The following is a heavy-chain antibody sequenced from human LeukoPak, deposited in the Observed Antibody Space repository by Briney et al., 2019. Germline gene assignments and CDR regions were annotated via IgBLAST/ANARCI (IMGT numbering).Heavy chain of an antibody. CDR2: TNPNSGNT. CDR1: GYTFTSYD. D-gene: IGHD6-13*01. Sequence: ASVKVSCKASGYTFTSYDINWVRQATGQGLEWMGYTNPNSGNTGYAQKFQGRVTITINTSISTAYMELSSLRSEDTAVYYCAREAAAPGLYYMDVWGKGTTVTISS. V-gene: IGHV1-8*03. CDR3: AREAAAPGLYYMDV. J-gene: IGHJ6*03.